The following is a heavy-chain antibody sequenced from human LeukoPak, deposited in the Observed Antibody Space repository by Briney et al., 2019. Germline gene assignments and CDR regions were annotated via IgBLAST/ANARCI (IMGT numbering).Heavy chain of an antibody. Sequence: ASVKVSSKASGYTFTAYYMHRGGQAPGQGLEGMGWINPNRGGSNYAQKFQGRVTMPRDTSLRTASTQLSRPRSPGPPVFFLARLRPALDYWGQGTLVTVSS. CDR3: ARLRPALDY. J-gene: IGHJ4*02. CDR2: INPNRGGS. V-gene: IGHV1-2*02. CDR1: GYTFTAYY.